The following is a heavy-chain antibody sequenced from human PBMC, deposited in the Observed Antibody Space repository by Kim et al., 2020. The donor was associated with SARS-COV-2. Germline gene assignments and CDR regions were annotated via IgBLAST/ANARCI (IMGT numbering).Heavy chain of an antibody. D-gene: IGHD3-22*01. CDR3: ATYQITMIVVATGYYFDY. Sequence: GGSLRLSCAASGFTFSSYWMSWVRQAPGKGLEWVANIKQDGSEKYYVDSVKGRFTISRDNAKNSLYLQMNSLGAGDTAVYYCATYQITMIVVATGYYFDYWGQGTLVTVSS. CDR2: IKQDGSEK. V-gene: IGHV3-7*01. J-gene: IGHJ4*02. CDR1: GFTFSSYW.